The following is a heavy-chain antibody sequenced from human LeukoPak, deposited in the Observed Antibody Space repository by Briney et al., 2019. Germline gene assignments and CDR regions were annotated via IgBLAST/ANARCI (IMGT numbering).Heavy chain of an antibody. CDR1: GFTFSSYS. D-gene: IGHD6-13*01. CDR3: ARDPRGYSSSWYHFDY. J-gene: IGHJ4*02. V-gene: IGHV3-21*01. Sequence: GGSLRLSCAASGFTFSSYSMNWVRQAPGKGLEWVSSISSSSSYIYYADSVKGRFTISRDNAKNSLYLQMNSLRAEDTAVYYCARDPRGYSSSWYHFDYWGQGTLVTVSS. CDR2: ISSSSSYI.